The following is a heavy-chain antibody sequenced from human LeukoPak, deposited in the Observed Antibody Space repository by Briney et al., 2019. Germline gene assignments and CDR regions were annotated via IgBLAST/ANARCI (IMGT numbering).Heavy chain of an antibody. CDR1: GGSISSGDYY. CDR3: ARDTSPWYFDL. CDR2: IYYSGST. V-gene: IGHV4-31*03. Sequence: SETLSLTCTVSGGSISSGDYYWSWIRQHPGKGLEWIGYIYYSGSTYYNPSLKSRVTISVDTSKNQFSLKLSSVTAADTAVYYCARDTSPWYFDLWGRGTLVTVSS. D-gene: IGHD3-16*01. J-gene: IGHJ2*01.